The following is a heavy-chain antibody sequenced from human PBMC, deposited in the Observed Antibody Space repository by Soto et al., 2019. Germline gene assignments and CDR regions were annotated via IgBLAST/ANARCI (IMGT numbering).Heavy chain of an antibody. V-gene: IGHV4-59*08. J-gene: IGHJ1*01. CDR3: ARHSYPPYFQH. Sequence: SETLSLTCTVSGGSISSYYWSWIRQPPGKGLEWIGYIYYSGSTNYNPSLKSRVTISVDTSKNQFSLKLSSVTAADTAVYYCARHSYPPYFQHWGQGSRVTVSS. CDR2: IYYSGST. CDR1: GGSISSYY. D-gene: IGHD2-2*02.